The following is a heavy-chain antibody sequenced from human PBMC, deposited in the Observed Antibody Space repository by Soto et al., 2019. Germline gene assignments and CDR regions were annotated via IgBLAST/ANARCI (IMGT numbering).Heavy chain of an antibody. V-gene: IGHV3-30-3*01. CDR2: ISYDGSNK. D-gene: IGHD6-13*01. J-gene: IGHJ6*02. CDR3: ARDVLTRPQQQQLVQSHYYYGMDV. CDR1: GFTFSSYA. Sequence: GGSLRLSCAASGFTFSSYAMHWVRQAPGKGLEWVAVISYDGSNKYYADSVKGRFTISRDNSKNTLYLQMNSLRAEDTAVYYCARDVLTRPQQQQLVQSHYYYGMDVWGQGTTVTVSS.